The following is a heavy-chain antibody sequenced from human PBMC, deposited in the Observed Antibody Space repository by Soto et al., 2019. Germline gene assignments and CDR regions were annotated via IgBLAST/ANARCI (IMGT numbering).Heavy chain of an antibody. Sequence: GGSLRLFCAASGFTFSTHAMSWVRQAPGKGLEWVSSISSGGTTTFYAASVEGRFTISRDKSKNTLYLQMNSLRADDTAVYFCAKEGGSIGGWFGRKFDSWGQGTQVTVSS. CDR1: GFTFSTHA. D-gene: IGHD3-16*01. CDR2: ISSGGTTT. J-gene: IGHJ4*02. V-gene: IGHV3-23*01. CDR3: AKEGGSIGGWFGRKFDS.